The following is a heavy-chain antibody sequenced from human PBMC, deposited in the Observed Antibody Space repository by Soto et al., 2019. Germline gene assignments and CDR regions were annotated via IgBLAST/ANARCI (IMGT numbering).Heavy chain of an antibody. CDR3: ARESRGVSNPCDP. J-gene: IGHJ5*02. CDR2: ISSSSSTI. CDR1: GFTFSSYS. D-gene: IGHD2-8*01. V-gene: IGHV3-48*02. Sequence: EVQLVESGGGLVQPGGSLSLSCAASGFTFSSYSMNWVRQAPGKGLEWVSYISSSSSTIYYADSVKGRFTISRDNAKNSLYLQMNSLRDEDTAVYYCARESRGVSNPCDPWGQGTLVTVSS.